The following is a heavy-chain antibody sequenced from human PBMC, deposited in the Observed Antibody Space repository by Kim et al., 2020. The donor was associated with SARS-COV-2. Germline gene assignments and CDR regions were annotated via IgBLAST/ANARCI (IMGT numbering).Heavy chain of an antibody. D-gene: IGHD3-9*01. J-gene: IGHJ6*02. CDR2: ISANNGNT. Sequence: ASVKVSCKASGYTFTSYDISWVRQAPGQGLEWMGWISANNGNTNYAQKLQGRVTMTTDTSTSTAYMELRSLRSDDTAVYYCARGSDILTGYYNPAMDVWGQGTTVTVSS. V-gene: IGHV1-18*01. CDR1: GYTFTSYD. CDR3: ARGSDILTGYYNPAMDV.